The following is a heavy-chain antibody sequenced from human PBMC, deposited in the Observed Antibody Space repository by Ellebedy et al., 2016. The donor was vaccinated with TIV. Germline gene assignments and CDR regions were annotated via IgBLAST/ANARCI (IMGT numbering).Heavy chain of an antibody. V-gene: IGHV3-7*03. CDR2: TDHDGRVK. D-gene: IGHD3-9*01. J-gene: IGHJ5*02. CDR3: AGDDWGPAGP. CDR1: GFTFSIYW. Sequence: GESLKISCVTSGFTFSIYWMSWVRQAPGKGLEWVANTDHDGRVKFYVDSVEGRFTISRDNAKNSLYLQMNSLRAEDTAVYYCAGDDWGPAGPWGQGTLVTVSS.